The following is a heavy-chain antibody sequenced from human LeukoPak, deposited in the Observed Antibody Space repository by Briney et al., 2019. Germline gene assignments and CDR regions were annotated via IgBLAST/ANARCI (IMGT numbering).Heavy chain of an antibody. V-gene: IGHV4-34*01. J-gene: IGHJ4*02. CDR2: INHSGST. CDR1: GGSFSGYY. Sequence: SETLSRTCAVYGGSFSGYYWSWIRQPPGKGLEWIGVINHSGSTNYNPSLKSRVTISVDTSKNQFSLKLSSVTAADTAVYYCVRVRIVGALSFDYWGQGTLVTVSS. D-gene: IGHD1-26*01. CDR3: VRVRIVGALSFDY.